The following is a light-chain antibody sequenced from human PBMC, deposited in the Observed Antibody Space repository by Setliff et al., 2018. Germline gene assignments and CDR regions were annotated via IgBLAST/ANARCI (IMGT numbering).Light chain of an antibody. V-gene: IGLV2-8*01. CDR2: EVS. CDR1: SSDVGGYNY. CDR3: SSYAGSNTPYV. Sequence: QSALTQPPSASGSPGQSVTISCTGTSSDVGGYNYVSWYQQHPGKAPKLMIYEVSKRPSGVPDRFSGSKSGNTASLTVSGLQVEDEADYYCSSYAGSNTPYVVGTGTNVTV. J-gene: IGLJ1*01.